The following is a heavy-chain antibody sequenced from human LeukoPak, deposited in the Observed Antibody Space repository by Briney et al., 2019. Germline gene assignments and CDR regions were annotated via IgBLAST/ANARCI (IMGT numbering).Heavy chain of an antibody. CDR3: ARDNYGDSFDY. Sequence: SETLSLTCPVSGVSISSCSYYWSWIRQPSGKGLEWIGRIYTSGSTNYNPSLKSRVTISVDTSKNQFSLKLSSVTAADTAVYYCARDNYGDSFDYWGQGTLVTVSS. CDR1: GVSISSCSYY. V-gene: IGHV4-61*02. J-gene: IGHJ4*02. CDR2: IYTSGST. D-gene: IGHD4-17*01.